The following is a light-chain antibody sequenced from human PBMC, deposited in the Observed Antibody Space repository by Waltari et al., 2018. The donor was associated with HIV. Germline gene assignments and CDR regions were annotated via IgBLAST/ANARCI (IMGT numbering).Light chain of an antibody. CDR1: TSNIGSNY. V-gene: IGLV1-47*01. CDR2: MND. Sequence: QSVVTQPPSASGTLGQRVTISCSGGTSNIGSNYVYWYQHLPGTSPKLLIYMNDQRPSGVPDRISGSKSGTSASLAISGLRSEDEADYYCASWDDSLGGYWIFGGGT. CDR3: ASWDDSLGGYWI. J-gene: IGLJ2*01.